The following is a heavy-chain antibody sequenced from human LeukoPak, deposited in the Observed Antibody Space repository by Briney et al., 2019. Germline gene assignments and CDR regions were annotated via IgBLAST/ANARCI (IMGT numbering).Heavy chain of an antibody. CDR3: AKGHSVPGRFLEWLLDYFDY. J-gene: IGHJ4*02. D-gene: IGHD3-3*01. CDR2: ISGSGGST. CDR1: GFTFSSYA. V-gene: IGHV3-23*01. Sequence: GGSLRLSCAASGFTFSSYAMSWVRQAPGKGLEWVSAISGSGGSTYYADSVKGRFTISRDNSKNTLYLQVNSLRAEDTAVYYCAKGHSVPGRFLEWLLDYFDYWGQGTLVTVSS.